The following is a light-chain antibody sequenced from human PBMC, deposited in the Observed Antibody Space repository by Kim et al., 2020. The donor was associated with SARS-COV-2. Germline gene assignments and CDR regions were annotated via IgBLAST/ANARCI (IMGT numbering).Light chain of an antibody. CDR3: QQRSNWPYT. CDR2: EAS. V-gene: IGKV3-11*01. J-gene: IGKJ2*01. CDR1: QSVSSY. Sequence: SLSAGERATLSCRASQSVSSYLAWYQQKPGQAPRLLIYEASNRATGIPARFSGSGSGTDFTLTISSLEPEDFAVYYCQQRSNWPYTFGQGTKLEI.